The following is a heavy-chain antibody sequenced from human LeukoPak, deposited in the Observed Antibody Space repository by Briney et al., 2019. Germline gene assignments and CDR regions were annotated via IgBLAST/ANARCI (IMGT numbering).Heavy chain of an antibody. Sequence: GGSLRLSCAASGFIFSSYWMSWVRQAPGKGLEGVANIKQDGSEKYYVDSVKGRFTISRDNAKNSLYVQMNSLRAEDTAVYYCALSRALDYWGQGTLVTVSS. CDR2: IKQDGSEK. CDR1: GFIFSSYW. V-gene: IGHV3-7*01. D-gene: IGHD3-10*01. J-gene: IGHJ4*02. CDR3: ALSRALDY.